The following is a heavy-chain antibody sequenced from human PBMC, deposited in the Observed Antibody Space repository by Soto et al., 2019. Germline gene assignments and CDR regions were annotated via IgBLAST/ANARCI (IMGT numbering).Heavy chain of an antibody. CDR3: ARALVHCSGGSCQEDFDI. V-gene: IGHV4-34*01. J-gene: IGHJ3*02. Sequence: HSETLSLTCAVYGGSFSGYYWSWIRQPPGKGLEWIGEINHSGSTNYNPSLKSRVTISVDTSKNQFSLKLSSVTAADTAVYYCARALVHCSGGSCQEDFDIWGQGTMVTVSS. CDR2: INHSGST. D-gene: IGHD2-15*01. CDR1: GGSFSGYY.